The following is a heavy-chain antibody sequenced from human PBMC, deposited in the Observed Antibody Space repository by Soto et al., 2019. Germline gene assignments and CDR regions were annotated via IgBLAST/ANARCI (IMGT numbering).Heavy chain of an antibody. CDR3: AGPRLLSIGKWFDS. CDR1: GYSFTSYW. V-gene: IGHV5-51*03. D-gene: IGHD5-18*01. J-gene: IGHJ5*01. Sequence: PVKSLKISCKGSGYSFTSYWIGWVRQMPGKGLEWMGIIYPGDSDTRYSPSFQGQVTISADKSISTAYLQWSSLKASDTAMYYCAGPRLLSIGKWFDSCRQRPTFTVS. CDR2: IYPGDSDT.